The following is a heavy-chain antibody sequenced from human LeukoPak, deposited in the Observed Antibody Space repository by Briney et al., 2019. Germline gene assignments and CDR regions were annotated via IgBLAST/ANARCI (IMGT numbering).Heavy chain of an antibody. D-gene: IGHD3-10*02. CDR1: GYTFSSYE. CDR3: AELGITMIGGV. CDR2: SSSSGSTI. V-gene: IGHV3-48*03. Sequence: GGSLRLCCAASGYTFSSYEMNWVRQAPGKGLEWVSYSSSSGSTIYYADSVKGRFTISRDNAKNSLYLQMNSLRAEDTAVYYCAELGITMIGGVWGKGTTVTISS. J-gene: IGHJ6*04.